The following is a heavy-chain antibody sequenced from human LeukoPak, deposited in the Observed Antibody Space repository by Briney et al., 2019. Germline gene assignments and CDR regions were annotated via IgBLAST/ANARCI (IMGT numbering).Heavy chain of an antibody. CDR2: ITTTSTTK. J-gene: IGHJ4*02. V-gene: IGHV3-48*01. CDR3: AKRSGINYGYFDS. D-gene: IGHD1-26*01. CDR1: GFTFSTYT. Sequence: GGSLRLSCAASGFTFSTYTMNWVRQAPGKGLEWVSYITTTSTTKLYADSVKGRFTISRDNSKNTAYLQMISLRAEDTAVYYCAKRSGINYGYFDSWGQGALVTVSS.